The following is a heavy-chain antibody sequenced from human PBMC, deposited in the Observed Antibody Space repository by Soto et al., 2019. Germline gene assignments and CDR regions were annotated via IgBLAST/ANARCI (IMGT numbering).Heavy chain of an antibody. J-gene: IGHJ4*02. CDR2: ISYDGSNK. D-gene: IGHD3-22*01. CDR3: ARVQGGYYGGVDY. CDR1: GFTFSSYA. V-gene: IGHV3-30-3*01. Sequence: PGGSLILSCAASGFTFSSYAMHWVRQAPGKGLEWVAVISYDGSNKYYADSVKGRFTISRDNSKNTLYLQMNSLRAEDTAVYYCARVQGGYYGGVDYWGQGTLVTVSS.